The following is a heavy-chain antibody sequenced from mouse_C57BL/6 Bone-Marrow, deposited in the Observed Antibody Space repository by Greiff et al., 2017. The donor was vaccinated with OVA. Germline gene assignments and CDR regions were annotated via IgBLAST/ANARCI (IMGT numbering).Heavy chain of an antibody. V-gene: IGHV1-15*01. J-gene: IGHJ4*01. D-gene: IGHD2-5*01. CDR3: TRCYSNYYAMDY. Sequence: VQLKQSGAELVRPGASVTLSCKASGYTFTDYEMHWVKQTPVHGLEWIGAIDPETGGPAYNQKFKGKAILTADKSSSTAYMELRSLTSEDSAVYYCTRCYSNYYAMDYWGQGTSVTVSS. CDR1: GYTFTDYE. CDR2: IDPETGGP.